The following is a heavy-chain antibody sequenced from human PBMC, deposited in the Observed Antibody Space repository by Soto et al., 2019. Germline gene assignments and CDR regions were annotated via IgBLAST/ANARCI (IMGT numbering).Heavy chain of an antibody. J-gene: IGHJ3*02. V-gene: IGHV2-5*02. D-gene: IGHD2-15*01. CDR2: IYWDDDK. Sequence: QITLKESGPTLVKPTQTLTLTCTFSGFSLSTSGVGVGWIRQPPGKALEWLALIYWDDDKRYSPSLKSRLTITKDTSKNQVVLTMTNMDPVDTATYYCAHTCGGSCYSGGPYAFDIWGQGTMVTVSS. CDR3: AHTCGGSCYSGGPYAFDI. CDR1: GFSLSTSGVG.